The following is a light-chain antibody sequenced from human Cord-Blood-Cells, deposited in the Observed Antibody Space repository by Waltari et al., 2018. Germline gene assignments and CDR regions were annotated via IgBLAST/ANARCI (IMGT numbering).Light chain of an antibody. V-gene: IGLV1-44*01. Sequence: QSVLPQPPSASGTPGQRVTIPCSGSSSNIGSNTVNWYQQLPGPAPKLLIYSNNQRPSGVPDRFSGSKSGTSASLAISGLQSEDEADYYCAAWDDSLNGVVFGGGTKLTVL. CDR3: AAWDDSLNGVV. CDR2: SNN. CDR1: SSNIGSNT. J-gene: IGLJ2*01.